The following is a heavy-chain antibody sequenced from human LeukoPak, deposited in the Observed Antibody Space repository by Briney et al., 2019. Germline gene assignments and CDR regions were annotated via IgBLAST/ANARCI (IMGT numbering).Heavy chain of an antibody. J-gene: IGHJ6*03. CDR1: GGSISSYY. V-gene: IGHV4-4*07. D-gene: IGHD3-9*01. CDR3: ARTDRYFDEDNYDYYYMDV. CDR2: IYTSGST. Sequence: SETLSLTCTVSGGSISSYYWSWIRQPAGKGLEWIGRIYTSGSTNYNPSLKSRVTISVDTSKNQFSLKLSSVTAADTAVYYCARTDRYFDEDNYDYYYMDVWGKGTTVTVSS.